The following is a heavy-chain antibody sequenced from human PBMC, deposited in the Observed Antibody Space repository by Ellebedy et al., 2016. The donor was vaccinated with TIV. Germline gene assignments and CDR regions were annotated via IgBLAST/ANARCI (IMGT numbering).Heavy chain of an antibody. D-gene: IGHD3-10*01. J-gene: IGHJ5*02. V-gene: IGHV3-74*01. CDR3: ARDLVLGSGSSDS. Sequence: GGSLRLXXGASGFTFSSHWMHWVRQAPGGGLMWVARIRGDGGDINYADSVKGRFTISRDNAKNTLYLQINGLRADDTAVYYCARDLVLGSGSSDSWGQGTHVSVSS. CDR2: IRGDGGDI. CDR1: GFTFSSHW.